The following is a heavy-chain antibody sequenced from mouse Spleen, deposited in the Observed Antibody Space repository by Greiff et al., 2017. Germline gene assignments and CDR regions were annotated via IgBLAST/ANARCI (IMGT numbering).Heavy chain of an antibody. CDR1: GFTFSSYA. Sequence: EVQGVESGGGLVKLGGSLKLSCAASGFTFSSYAMSWVRQTPEKRLEWVATISSGGGNTYYPDSVKGRFTISRDNAKNTLYLQMSSLKSEDTAMYYCARPASQGFAYWGQGTLVTVSA. J-gene: IGHJ3*01. CDR3: ARPASQGFAY. V-gene: IGHV5-9-3*01. CDR2: ISSGGGNT. D-gene: IGHD3-1*01.